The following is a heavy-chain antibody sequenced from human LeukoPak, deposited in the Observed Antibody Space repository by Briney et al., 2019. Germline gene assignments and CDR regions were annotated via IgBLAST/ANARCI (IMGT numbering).Heavy chain of an antibody. CDR3: ARDNNDYVWGSYRYGFDP. J-gene: IGHJ5*02. V-gene: IGHV1-18*01. D-gene: IGHD3-16*02. CDR1: GYTFTSYG. CDR2: ISAYNGNT. Sequence: ASVKVSCKASGYTFTSYGISWVRQAPGQGLEWMGWISAYNGNTNYAQKLQGRVTMTTDTSTSTAYMELRSLRSDDTAVYYCARDNNDYVWGSYRYGFDPWGQGTLVTVSS.